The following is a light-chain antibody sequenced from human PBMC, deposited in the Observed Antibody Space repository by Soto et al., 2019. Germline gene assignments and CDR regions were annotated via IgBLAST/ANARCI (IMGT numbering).Light chain of an antibody. CDR3: QHYSLYSPWT. Sequence: DIHMTQSPSSLSVSVGDRVTITCRTSQNINAWLACYQQRPGQAPKLLIYDASTVQSGVPSRFSDSGSGTEFTLTISSLQPDDSATYYCQHYSLYSPWTFGQGTKVEIK. J-gene: IGKJ1*01. CDR2: DAS. V-gene: IGKV1-5*01. CDR1: QNINAW.